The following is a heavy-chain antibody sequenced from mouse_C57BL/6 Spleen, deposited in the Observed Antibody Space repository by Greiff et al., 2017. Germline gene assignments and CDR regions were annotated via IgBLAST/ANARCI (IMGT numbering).Heavy chain of an antibody. D-gene: IGHD1-1*01. CDR1: GYTFTDYY. CDR2: INPYNGGT. Sequence: VQLQQSGPVLVKPGASVKMSCKASGYTFTDYYMNWVKQSHGKSLEWIGVINPYNGGTSYNQKFKGKATLTVDKSSSTAYMELNSLTSEDSAVYDCARRGYGSSQFAYWGQGTLVTVSA. V-gene: IGHV1-19*01. J-gene: IGHJ3*01. CDR3: ARRGYGSSQFAY.